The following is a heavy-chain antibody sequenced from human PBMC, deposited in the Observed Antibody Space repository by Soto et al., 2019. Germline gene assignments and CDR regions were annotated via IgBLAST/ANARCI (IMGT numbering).Heavy chain of an antibody. V-gene: IGHV3-74*01. CDR2: ISTDGSIT. CDR3: ARDTNGLHY. D-gene: IGHD2-8*01. Sequence: EVQLVESGGGLVQPGGSLRLSCAASGLIFSNYKMHWVRQAPGKGLVWVSRISTDGSITDYADSVKGRLTVSRDNAKKTLYLQMNSLRVDDTAVYYCARDTNGLHYWGQGTLVTVSS. J-gene: IGHJ4*02. CDR1: GLIFSNYK.